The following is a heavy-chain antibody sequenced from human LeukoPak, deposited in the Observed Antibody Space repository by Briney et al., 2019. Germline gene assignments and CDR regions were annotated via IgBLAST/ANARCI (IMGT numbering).Heavy chain of an antibody. CDR2: IYHSGST. J-gene: IGHJ3*02. CDR1: GGSISSGGYY. V-gene: IGHV4-30-2*01. Sequence: TLSLTCTVSGGSISSGGYYWSWIRQPPGKGLEWIGYIYHSGSTYYNPSLKSRVTISVDRSKNQFSLKLSSVTAADTAVYYCARGARGYYFDIWGQGTMVTVSS. CDR3: ARGARGYYFDI. D-gene: IGHD3-22*01.